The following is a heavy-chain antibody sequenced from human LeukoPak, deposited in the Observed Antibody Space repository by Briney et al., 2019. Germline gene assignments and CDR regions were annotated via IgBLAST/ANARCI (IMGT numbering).Heavy chain of an antibody. Sequence: SETLSLTCTVSGDSISSSSYYWGWIRQPLGKGLEWIGSIYYSGSTYYNPSLKSRVTISVDTSKNQFSLKLSSVTAADTAVYYCARVLLERPMINWFDPWGQGTLVTVSS. D-gene: IGHD1-20*01. CDR2: IYYSGST. CDR3: ARVLLERPMINWFDP. V-gene: IGHV4-39*07. CDR1: GDSISSSSYY. J-gene: IGHJ5*02.